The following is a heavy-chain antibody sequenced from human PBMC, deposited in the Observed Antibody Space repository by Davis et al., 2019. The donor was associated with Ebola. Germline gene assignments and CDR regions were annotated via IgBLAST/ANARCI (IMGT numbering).Heavy chain of an antibody. D-gene: IGHD1-26*01. Sequence: PSETLSLTCTVSGGSIRSDAWNWIRQAPGRGLEWIAYFDAYGATYYNPSLNSRVSISKDTSKNQFSLKLSSVSAADTAVYYCAALFSGSYLAYVDVWGKGTTVTVS. CDR1: GGSIRSDA. V-gene: IGHV4-59*01. CDR2: FDAYGAT. J-gene: IGHJ6*03. CDR3: AALFSGSYLAYVDV.